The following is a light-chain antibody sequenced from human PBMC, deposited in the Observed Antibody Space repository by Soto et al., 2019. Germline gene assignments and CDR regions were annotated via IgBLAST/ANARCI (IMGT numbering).Light chain of an antibody. CDR2: TAS. J-gene: IGKJ5*01. CDR1: QGISSY. Sequence: DIQLTQSPSFLSASVGDRVTITCRASQGISSYLAWYQQKPGKAPNLLIHTASTLQSGVPSRFSGSGSGTEFTLTISSLQPEDFATYYCQQRNSYPITVGQGPRLEIK. V-gene: IGKV1-9*01. CDR3: QQRNSYPIT.